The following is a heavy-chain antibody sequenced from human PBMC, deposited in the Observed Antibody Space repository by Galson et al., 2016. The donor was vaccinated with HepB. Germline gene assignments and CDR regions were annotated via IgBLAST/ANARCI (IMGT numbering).Heavy chain of an antibody. CDR3: ARDYAAYGDPARYYYFEKDV. J-gene: IGHJ4*02. Sequence: SLRLSCAASGLTVSRSYMSWVRQAPGKGLEWVSIVHSGGRTYYSDSVKGRFTISRDTSKNTLYLQMNSLRADDTAVYYCARDYAAYGDPARYYYFEKDVWGQGILVTVSS. CDR2: VHSGGRT. V-gene: IGHV3-66*01. CDR1: GLTVSRSY. D-gene: IGHD4-17*01.